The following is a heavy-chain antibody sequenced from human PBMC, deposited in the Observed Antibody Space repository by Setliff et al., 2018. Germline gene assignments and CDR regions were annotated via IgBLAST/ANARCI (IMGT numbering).Heavy chain of an antibody. J-gene: IGHJ4*02. V-gene: IGHV1-2*02. CDR3: ARVGVPSGYWYYLDD. CDR1: GSTFTDSI. Sequence: ASVKVSCKASGSTFTDSIVNWVRQAPGQGLEWMGWITPNSGGTNYAQKFKGRVAMTRDTSMTTVHMELRRLTSDDTATYYCARVGVPSGYWYYLDDWGQGTQVTVSS. CDR2: ITPNSGGT. D-gene: IGHD3-22*01.